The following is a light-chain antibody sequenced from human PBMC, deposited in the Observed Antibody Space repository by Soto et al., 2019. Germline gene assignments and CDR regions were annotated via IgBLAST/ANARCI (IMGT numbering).Light chain of an antibody. CDR1: QSINSN. V-gene: IGKV3-20*01. CDR2: GVS. J-gene: IGKJ4*01. CDR3: QQYGNSPLT. Sequence: TQSPATLSVSPGDRATLSCRASQSINSNFAWYQQKPGQAPRVIIFGVSTRATGVPDRFSGSGSGTDFTLTISRLEPEDFALYYCQQYGNSPLTFGGGTKVDIK.